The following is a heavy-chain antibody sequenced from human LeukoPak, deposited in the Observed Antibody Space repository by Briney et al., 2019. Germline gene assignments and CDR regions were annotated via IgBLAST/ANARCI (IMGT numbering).Heavy chain of an antibody. D-gene: IGHD2/OR15-2a*01. J-gene: IGHJ4*02. CDR2: IKPDGSEI. CDR3: SHTLDS. CDR1: GFTFSDSW. V-gene: IGHV3-7*02. Sequence: GGSLRLSCAASGFTFSDSWMDWVRQAPGKGLEWVANIKPDGSEIYYVDSVKGRFTISRDNAKNSLYLQMNSLRAEDTAVYFCSHTLDSWGQGTLDTVSS.